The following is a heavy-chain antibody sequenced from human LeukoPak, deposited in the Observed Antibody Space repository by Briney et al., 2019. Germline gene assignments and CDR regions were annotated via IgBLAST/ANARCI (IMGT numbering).Heavy chain of an antibody. D-gene: IGHD3-9*01. CDR3: ARYDILTGPTLYNWFDS. Sequence: GGSLRLSCAASGFTFSSYEMNWVRQAPGKGLEWVSYISSSGSTIYYADSVKGRFTISRDNAKNSLYLQMNSLRAEDTAVYYCARYDILTGPTLYNWFDSWGQGTLVTVSS. J-gene: IGHJ5*01. CDR2: ISSSGSTI. CDR1: GFTFSSYE. V-gene: IGHV3-48*03.